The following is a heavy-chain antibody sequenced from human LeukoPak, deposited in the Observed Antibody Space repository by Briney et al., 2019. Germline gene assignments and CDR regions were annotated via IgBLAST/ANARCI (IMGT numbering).Heavy chain of an antibody. CDR1: XXTFSSYA. Sequence: GGXXXLSCXXSXXTFSSYAMXWVRQAPGKGLEWVSPISGSGSSTYYADSVKGRFTISRDNSKNTLYLQMNSLRAEDTAVYYCAKGVAVASPYYFDYWGQGTLVTVSS. J-gene: IGHJ4*02. CDR3: AKGVAVASPYYFDY. V-gene: IGHV3-23*01. D-gene: IGHD6-19*01. CDR2: ISGSGSST.